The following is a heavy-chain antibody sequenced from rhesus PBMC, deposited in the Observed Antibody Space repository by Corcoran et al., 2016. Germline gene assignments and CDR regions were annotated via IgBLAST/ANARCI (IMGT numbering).Heavy chain of an antibody. CDR1: GGSLSRNW. D-gene: IGHD5-12*01. CDR2: ISGDSGST. CDR3: ARHTGYSHAS. J-gene: IGHJ4*01. Sequence: QVQLQESGPGLVKPSGTLSLTCAVSGGSLSRNWWSWIRQAPGKGLEWIGQISGDSGSTSYTPSLWVRVSVSNDASKHQFSLTLSSVTAADTAVYYCARHTGYSHASWGQGVLVTVSP. V-gene: IGHV4-80*01.